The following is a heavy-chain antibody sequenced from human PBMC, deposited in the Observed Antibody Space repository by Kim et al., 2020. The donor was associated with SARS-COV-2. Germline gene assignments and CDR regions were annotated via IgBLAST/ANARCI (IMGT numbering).Heavy chain of an antibody. J-gene: IGHJ5*02. D-gene: IGHD6-19*01. CDR1: GGSISSYY. V-gene: IGHV4-59*08. CDR2: IYYSGST. Sequence: SETLSLTCTVSGGSISSYYWSWIRQPPGKGLEWIGYIYYSGSTNYNPSLKSRVTISVDTSKNQFSLKLSSVTAADTAVYYCARLPYSSGWYGWFDHWGQGTLVTVSS. CDR3: ARLPYSSGWYGWFDH.